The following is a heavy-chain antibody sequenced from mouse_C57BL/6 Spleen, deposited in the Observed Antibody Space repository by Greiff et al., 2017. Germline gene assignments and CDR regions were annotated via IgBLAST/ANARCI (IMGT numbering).Heavy chain of an antibody. CDR3: ARLNYYGSSYYFDY. CDR1: GYAFSSYW. CDR2: IYPGDGDT. J-gene: IGHJ2*01. Sequence: VQLQQSGAELVKPGASVKISCKASGYAFSSYWRNWVKQRPGKGLEWIGQIYPGDGDTNYNGKFKGKATLTADKSSSTAYMQLSSLTSEDSAVYFCARLNYYGSSYYFDYWGQGTTLTVSS. D-gene: IGHD1-1*01. V-gene: IGHV1-80*01.